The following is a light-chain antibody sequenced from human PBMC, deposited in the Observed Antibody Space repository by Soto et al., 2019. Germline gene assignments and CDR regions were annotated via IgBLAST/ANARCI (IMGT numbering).Light chain of an antibody. V-gene: IGKV3-11*01. J-gene: IGKJ4*01. CDR2: DAS. CDR3: QQRTNWPPLT. CDR1: QTIRTY. Sequence: EIVLTQSPATLSLSPGERATLSCRASQTIRTYLAWYRQKPGQAPRLLIYDASNRAPGIPARFSGSGSGTDFTLTISSLEPEDFGVYYCQQRTNWPPLTFGGGTKVEIK.